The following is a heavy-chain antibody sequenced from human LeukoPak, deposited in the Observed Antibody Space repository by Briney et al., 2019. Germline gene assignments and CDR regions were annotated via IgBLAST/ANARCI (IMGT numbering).Heavy chain of an antibody. CDR2: INPNSGGI. J-gene: IGHJ5*02. CDR1: GYTFSGYD. CDR3: ARDEITYYDILTGLSNWFDP. Sequence: ASVKVSCKASGYTFSGYDMHWVRQAPGQGLEWMGWINPNSGGIKYAEKFKGRVTMTRDTSMSTAYMELSRLRSDDTAVYYCARDEITYYDILTGLSNWFDPWGQGNLVTVS. D-gene: IGHD3-9*01. V-gene: IGHV1-2*02.